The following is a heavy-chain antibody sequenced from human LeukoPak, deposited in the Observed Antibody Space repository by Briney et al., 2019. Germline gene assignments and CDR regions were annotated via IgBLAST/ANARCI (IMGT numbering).Heavy chain of an antibody. Sequence: ASVKVSCKASDYTYTSYGISWVRQAPGQGLEWMGWISAYNGNTNYAQKLQGRVAMTTDTSTSTAYMELRSLRSDDTAVYYCAREIAAAGNFDYWGQGTLVTVSS. J-gene: IGHJ4*02. CDR3: AREIAAAGNFDY. CDR1: DYTYTSYG. CDR2: ISAYNGNT. D-gene: IGHD6-13*01. V-gene: IGHV1-18*01.